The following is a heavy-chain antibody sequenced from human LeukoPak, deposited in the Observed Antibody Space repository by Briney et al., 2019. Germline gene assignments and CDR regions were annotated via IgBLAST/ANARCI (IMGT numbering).Heavy chain of an antibody. V-gene: IGHV1-18*01. Sequence: ASVTVSCKASGYTFTSYGISWVRQAPGQGLEWMGWISAYNGDTNYAQKLQGRVTITTDTSTSTGYMELRSLRSDDTAVYYCARDGALATKRALDIWGQGTMVTVSS. CDR1: GYTFTSYG. J-gene: IGHJ3*02. CDR2: ISAYNGDT. CDR3: ARDGALATKRALDI.